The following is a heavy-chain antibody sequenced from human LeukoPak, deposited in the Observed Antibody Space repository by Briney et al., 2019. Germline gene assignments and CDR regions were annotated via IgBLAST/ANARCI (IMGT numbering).Heavy chain of an antibody. D-gene: IGHD6-19*01. CDR1: GFTFSNAW. CDR2: IKSKTDGGTT. V-gene: IGHV3-15*01. CDR3: TTEIAVAATFDY. J-gene: IGHJ4*02. Sequence: GGSLRPSCAASGFTFSNAWMSWVRQAPGKGLEWVGRIKSKTDGGTTDYAAPVKGRFTISRDDSKNTLYLQMNSLKTEDTAVYYCTTEIAVAATFDYWGQGTLVTVSS.